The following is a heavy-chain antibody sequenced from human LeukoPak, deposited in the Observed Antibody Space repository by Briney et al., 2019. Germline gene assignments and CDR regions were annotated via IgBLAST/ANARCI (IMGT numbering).Heavy chain of an antibody. V-gene: IGHV4-30-2*01. J-gene: IGHJ3*02. D-gene: IGHD3-22*01. CDR3: AREYYYDSSGYPLGGAFDI. CDR1: GGSISSGGYS. CDR2: IYHSGST. Sequence: SETLSLTCAVSGGSISSGGYSWGWIRQPPGKGLEWIGYIYHSGSTYYNPSLKSRVTISVDRSKNQFSLKLSSVTAADTAVYYCAREYYYDSSGYPLGGAFDIWGQGTMVTVSS.